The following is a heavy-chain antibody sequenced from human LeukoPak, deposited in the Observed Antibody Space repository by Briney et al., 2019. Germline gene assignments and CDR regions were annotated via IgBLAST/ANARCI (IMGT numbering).Heavy chain of an antibody. Sequence: GASVKVSCMASAYRFSDYYLHWVRQAPGQGLQWMGWISPNSGGTNYAQKFQGRVTMTRDTSISTVYMELNRFTSDDTAVYYCARGWRINSSGGFVDPWGQGTLVTVSS. J-gene: IGHJ5*02. CDR3: ARGWRINSSGGFVDP. D-gene: IGHD6-6*01. V-gene: IGHV1-2*02. CDR2: ISPNSGGT. CDR1: AYRFSDYY.